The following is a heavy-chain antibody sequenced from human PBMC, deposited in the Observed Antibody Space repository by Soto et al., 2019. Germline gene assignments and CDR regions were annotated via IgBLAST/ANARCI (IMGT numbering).Heavy chain of an antibody. D-gene: IGHD3-10*01. CDR1: GGTFSSYA. Sequence: SVKVSCKTSGGTFSSYAISWVRQAPGQGLEWMGGIIPIFGTANYAQKFQGRVTITADKSTSTAYMELSSLRSEDTAVYYCAXAPNYYGSGSYPYYFDYWGQGTLVTVSS. CDR2: IIPIFGTA. J-gene: IGHJ4*02. V-gene: IGHV1-69*06. CDR3: AXAPNYYGSGSYPYYFDY.